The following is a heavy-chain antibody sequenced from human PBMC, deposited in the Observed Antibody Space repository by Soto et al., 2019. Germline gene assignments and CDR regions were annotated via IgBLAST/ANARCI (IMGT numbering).Heavy chain of an antibody. V-gene: IGHV3-23*01. CDR3: AKDKSNSHRNIVVVTAPDH. J-gene: IGHJ4*02. Sequence: GGSLRLSCAASGFTFSSYAMSWVRQAPGKGLEWVSAISGSGGSTYYADSVKGRFTISRDNSKNTLYLQMNSLRAEDTAVYYCAKDKSNSHRNIVVVTAPDHWGQGTLVTVSS. D-gene: IGHD2-21*02. CDR1: GFTFSSYA. CDR2: ISGSGGST.